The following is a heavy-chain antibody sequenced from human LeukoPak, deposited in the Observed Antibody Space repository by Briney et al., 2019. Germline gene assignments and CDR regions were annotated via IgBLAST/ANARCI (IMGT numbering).Heavy chain of an antibody. CDR1: GGSFSGYY. Sequence: PSETLSLTCAVYGGSFSGYYWSWIRQPPGKGLEWIGEINHSGSTNYNPSLKSRVTISVDTSKNQFSLKLSSVTAADTAVYYCARNGHLRYYYYYMDVWGKGTTVTVSS. CDR3: ARNGHLRYYYYYMDV. J-gene: IGHJ6*03. D-gene: IGHD3-16*01. CDR2: INHSGST. V-gene: IGHV4-34*01.